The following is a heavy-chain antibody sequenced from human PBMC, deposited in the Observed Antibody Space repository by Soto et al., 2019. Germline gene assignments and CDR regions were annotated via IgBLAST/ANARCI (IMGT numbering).Heavy chain of an antibody. CDR2: IIPIFGTA. CDR3: ARDSKHWGYSGYDKFDY. Sequence: QVQLVQSGAEVKKPGSSVKVSCKASGGTFSSYAISWVRQAPGQGLEWMGGIIPIFGTANYAQKFQGRVTITADESTSTAYMELSGLRSEDTAVYYCARDSKHWGYSGYDKFDYWGQGTLVTVSS. D-gene: IGHD5-12*01. CDR1: GGTFSSYA. V-gene: IGHV1-69*01. J-gene: IGHJ4*02.